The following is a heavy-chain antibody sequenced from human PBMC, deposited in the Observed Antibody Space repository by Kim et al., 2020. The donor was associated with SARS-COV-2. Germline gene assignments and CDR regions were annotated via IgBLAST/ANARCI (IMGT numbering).Heavy chain of an antibody. D-gene: IGHD6-13*01. CDR2: IYYSGST. J-gene: IGHJ4*02. CDR1: GGSISSSSYY. V-gene: IGHV4-39*07. CDR3: ARDGGSSWPFDY. Sequence: SETLSLTCTVSGGSISSSSYYWGWIRQPPGKGLEWIGSIYYSGSTYYNPSLKSRVTISVDTSKNQFSLKLSSVTAADTAVYYCARDGGSSWPFDYWGQGT.